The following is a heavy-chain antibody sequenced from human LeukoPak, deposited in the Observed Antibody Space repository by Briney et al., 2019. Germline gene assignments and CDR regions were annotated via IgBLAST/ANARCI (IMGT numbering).Heavy chain of an antibody. CDR2: IYHRGST. J-gene: IGHJ4*02. Sequence: PSETLSLTCAVSGGSISSGGYSWSWIRQPPGKGLEWIGYIYHRGSTYYNPSLKSRVTISVDRSKNQFSLKLSSVTAADTAVYYCARAGQQLVNPFDYWGQGTLVTVSS. D-gene: IGHD6-13*01. CDR1: GGSISSGGYS. V-gene: IGHV4-30-2*01. CDR3: ARAGQQLVNPFDY.